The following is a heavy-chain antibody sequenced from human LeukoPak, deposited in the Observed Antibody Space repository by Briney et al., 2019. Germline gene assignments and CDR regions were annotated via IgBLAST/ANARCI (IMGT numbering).Heavy chain of an antibody. Sequence: SETLSLTCAVSGGSISSSNWWSWVRQPPGKGLEWIGEIYHSGSTNYNPSLKSRVTISVDKSKNQFSLKLSSVTAADTAVYYCASSPLAAWLQRNYYGMDVWGQGTTVTVSS. CDR2: IYHSGST. CDR3: ASSPLAAWLQRNYYGMDV. CDR1: GGSISSSNW. D-gene: IGHD5-24*01. J-gene: IGHJ6*02. V-gene: IGHV4-4*02.